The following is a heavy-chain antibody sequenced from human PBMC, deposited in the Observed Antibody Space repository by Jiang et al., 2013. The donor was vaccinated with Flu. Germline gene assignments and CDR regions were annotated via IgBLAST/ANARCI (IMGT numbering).Heavy chain of an antibody. J-gene: IGHJ2*01. CDR3: ARHYPTIVVVVAATHIRYFDL. V-gene: IGHV4-39*01. Sequence: GLVKPSETLSLTCTVSGGSISSSSYYWGWIRQPPGKGLEWIGSIYYSGSTYYNPSLKSRVTISVDTSKNQFSLKLSSVTAADTAVYYCARHYPTIVVVVAATHIRYFDLWGRGTLVTVSS. D-gene: IGHD2-15*01. CDR1: GGSISSSSYY. CDR2: IYYSGST.